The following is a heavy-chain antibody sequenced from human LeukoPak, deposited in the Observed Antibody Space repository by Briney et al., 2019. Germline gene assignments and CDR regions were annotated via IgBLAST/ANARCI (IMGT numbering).Heavy chain of an antibody. CDR2: IYHSGST. CDR1: GYSISSGYY. J-gene: IGHJ4*02. V-gene: IGHV4-38-2*02. Sequence: SETLSLTCTVSGYSISSGYYWGWIRQLPGKGLEWIGSIYHSGSTYYNPSLKSRVTISVDTSKNQFSLKLSSVTAADTAVYYCARVSSGSGSYSILDHWGQGTLVTVSS. CDR3: ARVSSGSGSYSILDH. D-gene: IGHD3-10*01.